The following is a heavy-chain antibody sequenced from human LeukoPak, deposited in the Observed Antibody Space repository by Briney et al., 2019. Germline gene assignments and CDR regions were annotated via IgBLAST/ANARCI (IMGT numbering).Heavy chain of an antibody. CDR1: GFPFNTYW. CDR3: GRHGGAFEM. CDR2: IKQDGSEK. Sequence: GGSLRLSCAASGFPFNTYWMSWVRQAPGKRLEWVANIKQDGSEKDYVDSVKGRFTISRDNAKNSLYLQMNSLRVEDTAVYYCGRHGGAFEMWGQGTMVTVSS. J-gene: IGHJ3*02. V-gene: IGHV3-7*01.